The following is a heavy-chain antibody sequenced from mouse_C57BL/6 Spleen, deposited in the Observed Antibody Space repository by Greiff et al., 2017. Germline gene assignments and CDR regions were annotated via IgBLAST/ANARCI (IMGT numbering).Heavy chain of an antibody. J-gene: IGHJ3*01. V-gene: IGHV3-6*01. CDR2: ISYDGSN. CDR1: GYSITSGYY. D-gene: IGHD3-1*01. CDR3: ASDGLTEAWFAY. Sequence: DVQLQESGPGLVKPSQSLSLTCSVTGYSITSGYYWNWIRQFPGNQLEWMGYISYDGSNNYNPSLKNRISITRDTSKNQFFLKLNSLTTEDTATYYCASDGLTEAWFAYWGQGTLVTVSA.